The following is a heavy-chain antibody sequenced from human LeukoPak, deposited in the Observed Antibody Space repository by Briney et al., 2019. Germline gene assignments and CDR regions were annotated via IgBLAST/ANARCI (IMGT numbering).Heavy chain of an antibody. V-gene: IGHV3-48*01. CDR2: MSSSSNTI. CDR1: GFTFSSYS. CDR3: ARDLHPTVTTYYYFYMDV. J-gene: IGHJ6*03. D-gene: IGHD4-11*01. Sequence: PGGSLRLSCAASGFTFSSYSMNWVRQAPGKGLELVSYMSSSSNTIYYADSVKGRFTISRDNAKNSLYLQMNSLRAEAMAVSYCARDLHPTVTTYYYFYMDVWGKGTTVTVSS.